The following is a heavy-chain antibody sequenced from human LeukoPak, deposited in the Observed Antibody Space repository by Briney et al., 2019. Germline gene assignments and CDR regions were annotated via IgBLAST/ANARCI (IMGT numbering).Heavy chain of an antibody. CDR2: IKQDGSEK. J-gene: IGHJ6*02. V-gene: IGHV3-7*01. Sequence: PGGSLRLSCAASRFTFSSYWMSWVRQAPGKGLEWVANIKQDGSEKYYVDSVKGRFTISRDNAKNSLYLQMNSLRAEDTAVYYCARRLQPHYYYYGMDVWGQGTTVTVSS. CDR3: ARRLQPHYYYYGMDV. CDR1: RFTFSSYW.